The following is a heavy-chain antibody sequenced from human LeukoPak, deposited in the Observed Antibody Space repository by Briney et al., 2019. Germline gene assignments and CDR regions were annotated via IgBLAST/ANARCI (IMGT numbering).Heavy chain of an antibody. CDR2: IGSSGSTI. Sequence: GGSLRLSCAASGFTFSSYEMNWVRQAPGKGLEWLSYIGSSGSTIYYADSEKGRFTISRDNAKNSLYLQMNSLRAEDTAVYYCARDCGGGSCYGPYHAFDIWGQGTMVTVSS. CDR3: ARDCGGGSCYGPYHAFDI. V-gene: IGHV3-48*03. J-gene: IGHJ3*02. CDR1: GFTFSSYE. D-gene: IGHD2-15*01.